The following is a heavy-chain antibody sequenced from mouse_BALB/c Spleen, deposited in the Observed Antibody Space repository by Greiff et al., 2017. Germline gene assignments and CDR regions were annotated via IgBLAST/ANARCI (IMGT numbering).Heavy chain of an antibody. Sequence: QVQLQQSGPELVRPGVSVKISCKGSGYTFTDYAMHWVKQSHAKSLEWIGVISTYYGNTNYNQKFKGKATMTVDKSSSTAYMELARLTSEDSAIYYCANYGSSYTWFAYWGQGTLVTVSA. V-gene: IGHV1-67*01. J-gene: IGHJ3*01. D-gene: IGHD1-1*01. CDR1: GYTFTDYA. CDR3: ANYGSSYTWFAY. CDR2: ISTYYGNT.